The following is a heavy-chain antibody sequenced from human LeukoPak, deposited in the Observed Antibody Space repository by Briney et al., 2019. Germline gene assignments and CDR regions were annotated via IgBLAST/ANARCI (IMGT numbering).Heavy chain of an antibody. CDR2: INYGGTT. CDR1: GGSISSNNYY. V-gene: IGHV4-39*07. J-gene: IGHJ4*02. Sequence: PSETLSLTCTVSGGSISSNNYYWSWIRQPPGREMEWIASINYGGTTYYNPSLKSRVTISVDTSKNQFSLKLSSVTAADTAVYYCARSYGSGNYFDYWGQGTLVTVSS. CDR3: ARSYGSGNYFDY. D-gene: IGHD3-10*01.